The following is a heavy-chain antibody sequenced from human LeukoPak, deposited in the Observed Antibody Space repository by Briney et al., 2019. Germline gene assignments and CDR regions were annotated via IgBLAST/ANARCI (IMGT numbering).Heavy chain of an antibody. CDR3: ARGGEGFAAGGVFDY. D-gene: IGHD3-10*01. CDR2: ISSSGSTI. CDR1: GFTFSSYE. V-gene: IGHV3-48*03. Sequence: GGSLRLSCAASGFTFSSYEMNWVRQAPGKGLEWVSYISSSGSTIYYADSVKGRFTISRDNAKNSLYLQMNSLRAEDTAVYYCARGGEGFAAGGVFDYWGQGTLVTVSS. J-gene: IGHJ4*02.